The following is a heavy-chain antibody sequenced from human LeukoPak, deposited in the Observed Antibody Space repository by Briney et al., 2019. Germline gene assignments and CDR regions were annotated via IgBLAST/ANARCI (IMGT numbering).Heavy chain of an antibody. CDR1: GFTFSSYS. CDR3: ARERVGVHDY. V-gene: IGHV3-21*01. D-gene: IGHD1-26*01. J-gene: IGHJ4*02. Sequence: GGSLRLSCAASGFTFSSYSMNWVRQAPGMGLEWVSSISSSSSYIYYADSMKGRFTISRDNAKNSLYLQMNSLRAEDTAVYYCARERVGVHDYWGQGTLVTVSS. CDR2: ISSSSSYI.